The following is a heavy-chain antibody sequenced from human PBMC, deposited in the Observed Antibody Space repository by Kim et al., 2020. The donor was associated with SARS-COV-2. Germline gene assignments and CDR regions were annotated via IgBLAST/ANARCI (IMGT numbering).Heavy chain of an antibody. CDR2: ISSSSSYI. Sequence: GGSLRLSCAASGFTFSSYSMNWVRQAPGKGLEWVSSISSSSSYIYYADSVKGRFTISRDNAKNSLYLQMNSLRAEDTAVYYCAGNIPGGDCYCDYWGQGTLVTVSS. D-gene: IGHD2-21*02. CDR3: AGNIPGGDCYCDY. CDR1: GFTFSSYS. V-gene: IGHV3-21*01. J-gene: IGHJ4*02.